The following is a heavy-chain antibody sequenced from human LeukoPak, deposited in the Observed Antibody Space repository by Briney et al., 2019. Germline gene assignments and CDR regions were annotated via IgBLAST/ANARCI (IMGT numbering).Heavy chain of an antibody. Sequence: GGSLRLSCAASGFTFSSYSMNWVRQAPGKGLDWVSFISSSSSTIYYADSVKGRFTISRDNAKNSLYLQMNSLRPEDTAVYYCARDRGGSYSAIDYWSQGTLVTVSS. D-gene: IGHD1-26*01. CDR1: GFTFSSYS. CDR3: ARDRGGSYSAIDY. CDR2: ISSSSSTI. J-gene: IGHJ4*02. V-gene: IGHV3-48*04.